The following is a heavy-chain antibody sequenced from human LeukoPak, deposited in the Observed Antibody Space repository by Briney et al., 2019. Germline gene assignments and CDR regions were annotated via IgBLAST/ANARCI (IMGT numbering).Heavy chain of an antibody. Sequence: GASVKVSCKAFGYTFTSNYMHWVRQAPGQGPEWMGVISPSGGSTTYAQKFQGRVTMTRDTSISTAYMELSRLTSDDTAVYYCARSGSYCSGGSCYLNWFDPWGQGTLVTVSS. V-gene: IGHV1-2*02. CDR3: ARSGSYCSGGSCYLNWFDP. J-gene: IGHJ5*02. D-gene: IGHD2-15*01. CDR2: ISPSGGST. CDR1: GYTFTSNY.